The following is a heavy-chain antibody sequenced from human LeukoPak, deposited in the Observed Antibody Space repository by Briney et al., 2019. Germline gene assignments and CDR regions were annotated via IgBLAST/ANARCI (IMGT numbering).Heavy chain of an antibody. J-gene: IGHJ4*02. D-gene: IGHD6-13*01. CDR1: GGSFSGYY. CDR2: INHSGST. CDR3: ARATYSSRGRYFDY. V-gene: IGHV4-34*01. Sequence: SETLSLTCAVYGGSFSGYYWSWIRQPPGKGLEWIGEINHSGSTNYNPSLKSRVTISVDTSKNQFSLKLSSVTAADTAVYYCARATYSSRGRYFDYWGQGTLVTVSS.